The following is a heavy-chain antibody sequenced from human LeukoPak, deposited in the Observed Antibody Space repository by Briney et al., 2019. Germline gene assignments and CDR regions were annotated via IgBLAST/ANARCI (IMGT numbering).Heavy chain of an antibody. J-gene: IGHJ4*02. CDR1: GGSISSGGYY. CDR2: IYHSGST. D-gene: IGHD6-13*01. CDR3: ASNGYSSRGFDY. V-gene: IGHV4-30-2*01. Sequence: SQTLSLTCTVSGGSISSGGYYWSWIRQPPGEGLEWIGYIYHSGSTYYNPSLKSRVTISVDRSKNQFSLKLSSVTAADTAVYYCASNGYSSRGFDYWGQGTLVTVSS.